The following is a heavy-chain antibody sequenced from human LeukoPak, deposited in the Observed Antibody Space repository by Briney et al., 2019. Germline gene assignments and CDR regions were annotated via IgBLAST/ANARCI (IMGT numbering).Heavy chain of an antibody. CDR1: GFTFSSYS. CDR3: AMIMITFGGVNGHAFDI. J-gene: IGHJ3*02. CDR2: ISSSSSYI. V-gene: IGHV3-21*04. Sequence: GGSLRLSCAASGFTFSSYSMNWVRQAPGKGLEWVSSISSSSSYIYYADSVKGRFTISRDNSKNTLYLQMNSLRAEDTAVYYCAMIMITFGGVNGHAFDIWGQGTMVTVSS. D-gene: IGHD3-16*01.